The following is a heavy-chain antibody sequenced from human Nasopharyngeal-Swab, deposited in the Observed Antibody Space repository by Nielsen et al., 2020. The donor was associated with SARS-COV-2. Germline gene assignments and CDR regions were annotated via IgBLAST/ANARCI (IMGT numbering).Heavy chain of an antibody. CDR3: ARDGLDYDFWSAYFMDV. J-gene: IGHJ6*02. CDR1: GFTFSSYW. CDR2: ISSISSYI. V-gene: IGHV3-21*01. Sequence: GGSLRLSCAASGFTFSSYWIHWVRQAPGKGLEWVSSISSISSYIYYADSVKGRFTISRDNAKNSLYLQMNSLRAEDTAVYYCARDGLDYDFWSAYFMDVWGQGTTVTVSS. D-gene: IGHD3-3*01.